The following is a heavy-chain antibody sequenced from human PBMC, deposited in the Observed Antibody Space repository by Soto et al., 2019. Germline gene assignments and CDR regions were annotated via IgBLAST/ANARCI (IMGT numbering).Heavy chain of an antibody. CDR2: ISCSGGST. CDR1: GFTFSSYA. J-gene: IGHJ6*02. D-gene: IGHD6-13*01. CDR3: ATPMSLSGYSSSWVGTDGMDV. V-gene: IGHV3-23*01. Sequence: QPGGSLRLSCAASGFTFSSYAMSWVRQAPGKGLEWVSAISCSGGSTYYADSVKGRFTISRDNSKNTLYLQMNSLRAEDTAVYYCATPMSLSGYSSSWVGTDGMDVWGQGTPVTVSS.